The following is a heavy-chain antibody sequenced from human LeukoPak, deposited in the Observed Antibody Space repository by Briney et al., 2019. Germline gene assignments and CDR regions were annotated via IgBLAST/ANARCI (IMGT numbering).Heavy chain of an antibody. CDR2: IKEDGSDK. V-gene: IGHV3-7*01. Sequence: GGSLRLSCAASGFTFSSYWMNWVRQAPGKGLEWVANIKEDGSDKYYVDSVKGRFTISRDNAKKSLYLQMNSLRAEDTAVYYCAREELGSSLGFDPWGQGTLVTVSS. CDR3: AREELGSSLGFDP. J-gene: IGHJ5*02. CDR1: GFTFSSYW. D-gene: IGHD3-16*01.